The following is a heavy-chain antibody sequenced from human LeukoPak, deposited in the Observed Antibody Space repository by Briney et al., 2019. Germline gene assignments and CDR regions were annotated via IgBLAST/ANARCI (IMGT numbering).Heavy chain of an antibody. CDR1: GGSFSGYY. Sequence: PSETLSLTCAVYGGSFSGYYWSWIRQPPGKGLEWIGEINHSGSTNYNPSLKSRVTISVDTSKNQFSLKPSSVTAADTAVYYCAVRPGYCSSTSCVDWFDPWGQGTLVTVSS. V-gene: IGHV4-34*01. J-gene: IGHJ5*02. D-gene: IGHD2-2*01. CDR2: INHSGST. CDR3: AVRPGYCSSTSCVDWFDP.